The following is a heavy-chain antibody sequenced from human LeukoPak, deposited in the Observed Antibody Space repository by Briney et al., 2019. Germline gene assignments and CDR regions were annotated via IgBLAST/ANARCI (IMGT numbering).Heavy chain of an antibody. CDR1: GGSFSGYY. D-gene: IGHD3-22*01. CDR3: AREDYYDSSGYHAFDI. CDR2: IYHSGST. V-gene: IGHV4-34*01. J-gene: IGHJ3*02. Sequence: SETLSLTCAVYGGSFSGYYWSWIRQPPGKGLEWIGEIYHSGSTNYNPSLKSRVTISVDTSKNQFSLKLSSVTAADTAVYYCAREDYYDSSGYHAFDIWGQGTMVTVSS.